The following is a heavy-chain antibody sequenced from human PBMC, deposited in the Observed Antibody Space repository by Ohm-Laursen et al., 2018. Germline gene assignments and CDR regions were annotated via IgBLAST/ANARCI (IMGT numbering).Heavy chain of an antibody. CDR1: GGSISSYY. CDR2: IYYSGST. CDR3: ARQGRSSGWYVDFDY. D-gene: IGHD6-19*01. J-gene: IGHJ4*02. V-gene: IGHV4-59*08. Sequence: GTLSLTCTVSGGSISSYYWSWIRQPPGKGLEWIGYIYYSGSTNYNPSLKSRVTISVDTSKNQFSLKLSSVTAADTAVYYCARQGRSSGWYVDFDYWGQGTLVTVSA.